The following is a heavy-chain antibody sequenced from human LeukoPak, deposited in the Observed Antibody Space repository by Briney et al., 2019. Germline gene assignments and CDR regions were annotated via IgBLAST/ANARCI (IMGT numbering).Heavy chain of an antibody. Sequence: GGSLRLSCAASGFTLSSYSMNWVRQAPGKGLEWVSSISSSSSYIYYADSVKGRFTISRDNAKNSLYLQMNSLRAEDTAVYYCARDPEADYDILTGGWFDPWGQGTLVTVSS. CDR1: GFTLSSYS. V-gene: IGHV3-21*01. D-gene: IGHD3-9*01. CDR2: ISSSSSYI. CDR3: ARDPEADYDILTGGWFDP. J-gene: IGHJ5*02.